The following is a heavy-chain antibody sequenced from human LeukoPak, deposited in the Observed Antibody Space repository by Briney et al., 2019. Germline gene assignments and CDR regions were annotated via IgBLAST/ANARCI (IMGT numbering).Heavy chain of an antibody. V-gene: IGHV1-69*01. J-gene: IGHJ6*02. Sequence: ASVKVSCKASGGTFSSYAISWVRQAPGQGLEWMGGIIPIFGTANYAQKFQGRVTITADESTSTAYMELSSLRSEDTAVYYCAREGREKYYYGMDVWGQGTTVTVSS. CDR1: GGTFSSYA. D-gene: IGHD3-10*01. CDR2: IIPIFGTA. CDR3: AREGREKYYYGMDV.